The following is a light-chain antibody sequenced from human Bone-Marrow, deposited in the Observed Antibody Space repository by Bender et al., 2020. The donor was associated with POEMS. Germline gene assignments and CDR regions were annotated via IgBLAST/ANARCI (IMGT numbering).Light chain of an antibody. CDR2: GNS. CDR3: QSYDRSLSGSYV. CDR1: SSNIGAGYD. J-gene: IGLJ1*01. V-gene: IGLV1-40*01. Sequence: QSVLTQPPSVSGAPGQRVTISCTGTSSNIGAGYDVHWYQQFPGTAPKLLISGNSNRPSGVLDRFSGSKSGTSASLAITGLQAEDEADYFCQSYDRSLSGSYVFGTGTKVSVL.